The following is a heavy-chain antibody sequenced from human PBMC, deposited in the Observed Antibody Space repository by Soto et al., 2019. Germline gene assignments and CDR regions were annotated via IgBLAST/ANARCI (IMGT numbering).Heavy chain of an antibody. CDR1: GFTFSSYA. CDR3: AKEQNYDFWSGSWFDP. D-gene: IGHD3-3*01. J-gene: IGHJ5*02. V-gene: IGHV3-23*01. CDR2: ISGSGGST. Sequence: GGSLRLSCAASGFTFSSYAMSWVRQAPGKGLEWVSAISGSGGSTYYADSVKGRFTISRDNSKNTLYLQMNSLRAEDTAVYYCAKEQNYDFWSGSWFDPWGQGTLVTVSS.